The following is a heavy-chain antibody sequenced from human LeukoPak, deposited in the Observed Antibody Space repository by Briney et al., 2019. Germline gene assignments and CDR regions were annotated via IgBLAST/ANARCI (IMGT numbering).Heavy chain of an antibody. CDR1: GGTFSSYA. CDR3: ARFKPQRSYYYDSSGYYYEGLDY. CDR2: IIPIFGTA. Sequence: GASVKVSCKASGGTFSSYAISWVRQAPGQGLEWMGGIIPIFGTANYAQKFQGRVTITADKSTSTAYMELSSLRSEDTAVYYCARFKPQRSYYYDSSGYYYEGLDYWGQGTLVTVSS. D-gene: IGHD3-22*01. V-gene: IGHV1-69*06. J-gene: IGHJ4*02.